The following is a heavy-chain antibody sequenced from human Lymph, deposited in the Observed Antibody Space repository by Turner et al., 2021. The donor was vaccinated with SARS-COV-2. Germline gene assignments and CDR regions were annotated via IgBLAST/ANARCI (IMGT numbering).Heavy chain of an antibody. D-gene: IGHD2-21*02. V-gene: IGHV4-59*01. J-gene: IGHJ5*02. CDR2: IYYRGST. CDR1: GGSMNSNY. CDR3: ARETVNNWVDP. Sequence: QVLLQESGPRLVKPLQTLSLTCTVSGGSMNSNYWCWIRQPPGKRLEWIRYIYYRGSTNYNPSLKSRGTKSENTSKNQFSLKLTAVTAADTAIYYCARETVNNWVDPWGQGILVTVSS.